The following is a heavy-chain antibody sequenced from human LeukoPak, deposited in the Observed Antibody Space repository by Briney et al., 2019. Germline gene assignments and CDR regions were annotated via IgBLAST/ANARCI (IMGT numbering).Heavy chain of an antibody. Sequence: GGSLRLSCAASGFTFSSYGMHWVRQAPGKGLEWVAVISYDGSNKYYADSVKGRFTISRDNSKNAVYLQMNSLRAEDTAVYYCARAQFYHDSSTYGPDYWGQGTLVTVSS. J-gene: IGHJ4*02. CDR2: ISYDGSNK. V-gene: IGHV3-30*03. CDR3: ARAQFYHDSSTYGPDY. CDR1: GFTFSSYG. D-gene: IGHD3-22*01.